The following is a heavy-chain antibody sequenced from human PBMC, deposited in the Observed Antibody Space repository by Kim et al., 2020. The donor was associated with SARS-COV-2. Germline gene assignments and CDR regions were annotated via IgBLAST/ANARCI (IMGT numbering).Heavy chain of an antibody. CDR2: IRSKANSYAT. J-gene: IGHJ4*02. Sequence: GGSLRLSCAAFGFTFSGSAMHWVRQASGKGLEWVGRIRSKANSYATAYAASVKGRFTISRDDSKNTAYLQMNSLKTEDTAVYYCTRQVRYFDWGQGTLVTVSS. V-gene: IGHV3-73*01. CDR3: TRQVRYFD. D-gene: IGHD3-9*01. CDR1: GFTFSGSA.